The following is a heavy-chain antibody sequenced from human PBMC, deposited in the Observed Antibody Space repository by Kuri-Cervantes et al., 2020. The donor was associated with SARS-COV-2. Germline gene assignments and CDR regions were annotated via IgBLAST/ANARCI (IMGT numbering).Heavy chain of an antibody. Sequence: GESLKISCAASGFTFSSYAMHWVRQAPGKGLEWVAVISYDGSNKYYADSVKGRFTISRDNSKNTLYLQMNSLRAEDTAVYYCARDSSRGHYWGQGTLVTVSS. CDR2: ISYDGSNK. CDR1: GFTFSSYA. J-gene: IGHJ4*02. D-gene: IGHD6-13*01. V-gene: IGHV3-30*01. CDR3: ARDSSRGHY.